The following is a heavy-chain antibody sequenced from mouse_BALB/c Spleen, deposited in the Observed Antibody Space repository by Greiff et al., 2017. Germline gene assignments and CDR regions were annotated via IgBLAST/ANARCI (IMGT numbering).Heavy chain of an antibody. CDR3: ARGRYGSTRFAY. CDR2: ISSGGST. J-gene: IGHJ3*01. V-gene: IGHV5-6-5*01. Sequence: EVKLVESGGGLVKPGGSLKLSCAASGFTFSSYAMSWVRQTPEKRLEWVASISSGGSTYYPDSVKGRFTISRDNARNILYLQMSSLRSEDTAMYYCARGRYGSTRFAYWGQGTLVTVSA. CDR1: GFTFSSYA. D-gene: IGHD1-1*01.